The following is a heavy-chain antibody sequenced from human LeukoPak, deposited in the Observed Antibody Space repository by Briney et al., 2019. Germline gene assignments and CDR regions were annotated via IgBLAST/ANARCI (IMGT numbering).Heavy chain of an antibody. CDR3: AKVRGAVAGTSGFDY. Sequence: GGSLRLSCAASGFTFSSYGMHWVRQAPGKGLEWVAVISYDGSNKCYADSVKGRFTISRDNSKNTLYLRMNSLRAEDTAVYYCAKVRGAVAGTSGFDYWGQGTLVTVSS. CDR1: GFTFSSYG. D-gene: IGHD6-19*01. V-gene: IGHV3-30*18. CDR2: ISYDGSNK. J-gene: IGHJ4*02.